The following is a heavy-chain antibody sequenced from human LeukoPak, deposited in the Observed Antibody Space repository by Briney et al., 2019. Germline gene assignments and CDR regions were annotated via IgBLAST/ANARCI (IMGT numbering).Heavy chain of an antibody. D-gene: IGHD3-3*02. Sequence: SETLSLTCTVSGGSISSSPYYWGWIRQPPGKGLEWIGSISHTGSTYHNPSLKSRVIISVDTPKNQFSLRLSSVTAADTAVYYCARVHPIFISRPHFDSWGQGTLVTVSS. CDR1: GGSISSSPYY. V-gene: IGHV4-39*02. CDR3: ARVHPIFISRPHFDS. J-gene: IGHJ4*02. CDR2: ISHTGST.